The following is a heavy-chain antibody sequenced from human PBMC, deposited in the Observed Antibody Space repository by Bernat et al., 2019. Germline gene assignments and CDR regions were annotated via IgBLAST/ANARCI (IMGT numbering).Heavy chain of an antibody. Sequence: QVQLQESGPGLVKPSETLSLTCTVSGGSVSSGSYYWSWIRQPPGKGLEWIAYIYYSGRISYNPSLKSRVTISIDTSKNQFSLKLSSGTAADTAVYYCAREGPWPERSAFDIWGQGTMVTVSS. V-gene: IGHV4-61*01. CDR2: IYYSGRI. CDR1: GGSVSSGSYY. CDR3: AREGPWPERSAFDI. J-gene: IGHJ3*02.